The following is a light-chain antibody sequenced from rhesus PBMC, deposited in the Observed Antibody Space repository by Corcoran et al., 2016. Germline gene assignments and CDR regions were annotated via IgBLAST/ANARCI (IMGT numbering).Light chain of an antibody. Sequence: DIQMTQSPSSVSASVGDRVAITCRASQDIRTYLAWYQQKTGKAPRLLGDYATTLQSGVPSRFSGSGSGTEFTLTISGLQPEEFATYYGQQYNDLVTFGGGTKVEIK. CDR3: QQYNDLVT. J-gene: IGKJ4*01. CDR2: YAT. CDR1: QDIRTY. V-gene: IGKV1-25*01.